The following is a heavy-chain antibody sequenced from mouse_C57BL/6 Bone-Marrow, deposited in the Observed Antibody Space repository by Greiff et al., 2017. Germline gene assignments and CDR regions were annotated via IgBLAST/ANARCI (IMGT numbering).Heavy chain of an antibody. V-gene: IGHV1-81*01. D-gene: IGHD1-1*01. Sequence: VQLQQSGAELARPGASVKLSCKASGYTFTSYGISWVKQRTGQGLEWIGEIYPRSGNTYYNEKFKGKDTLTADKSSSTAYMELRSLTSEDSAVYFCARPNPYGRGFAYWGQGTLVTVSA. CDR1: GYTFTSYG. CDR2: IYPRSGNT. CDR3: ARPNPYGRGFAY. J-gene: IGHJ3*01.